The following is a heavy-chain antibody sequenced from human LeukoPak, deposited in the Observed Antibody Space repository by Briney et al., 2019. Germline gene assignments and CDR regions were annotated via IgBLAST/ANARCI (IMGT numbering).Heavy chain of an antibody. Sequence: PGGSLRLSCAASGFTFSGYGMRWVRQAPGKGLEWVAFIRVDGSNKYCADSVKGRLTISRDNSKNTVYMEMDSVRAEDRAVYFCAKVNIFSCDYYYMSVWGKGTPVTVS. D-gene: IGHD3-9*01. CDR2: IRVDGSNK. CDR3: AKVNIFSCDYYYMSV. CDR1: GFTFSGYG. J-gene: IGHJ6*03. V-gene: IGHV3-30*02.